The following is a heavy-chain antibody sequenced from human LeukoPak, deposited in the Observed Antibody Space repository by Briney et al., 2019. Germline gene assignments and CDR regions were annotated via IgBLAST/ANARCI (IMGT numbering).Heavy chain of an antibody. CDR1: GASISSSHW. D-gene: IGHD3-10*01. J-gene: IGHJ4*02. CDR3: ARGEEHGSGTVHFDY. Sequence: SETLSLTCAVSGASISSSHWWSWVRQPPRKVLEWIWEIYHGGSTNCNPSLKGRVTISVDRSNNQFSLRLTSVTAADTAVYYCARGEEHGSGTVHFDYWGQGTLVTVSS. CDR2: IYHGGST. V-gene: IGHV4-4*02.